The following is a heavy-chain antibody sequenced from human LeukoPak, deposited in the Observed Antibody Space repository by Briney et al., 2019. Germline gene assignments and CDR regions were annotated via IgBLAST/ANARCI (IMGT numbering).Heavy chain of an antibody. CDR1: EFTFSSYA. Sequence: GGSLRLSCAASEFTFSSYAMSWVRQPPGKGLQWVSAISGSGGSTYYADSVKGWFTISRDNSKNTLFLQMNSLRAEDTAVYYCAKHPFRADGVDYFDYWGQGTLVTVSS. CDR2: ISGSGGST. J-gene: IGHJ4*02. D-gene: IGHD2-15*01. CDR3: AKHPFRADGVDYFDY. V-gene: IGHV3-23*01.